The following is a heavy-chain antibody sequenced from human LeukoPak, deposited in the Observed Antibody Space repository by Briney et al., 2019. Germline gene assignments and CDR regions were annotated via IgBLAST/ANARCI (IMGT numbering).Heavy chain of an antibody. CDR1: GYTFTSYA. J-gene: IGHJ5*02. V-gene: IGHV7-4-1*02. CDR3: AGCSSTSCYTGFDP. CDR2: INTNTGNP. Sequence: ASVKVSCKASGYTFTSYAMNWVRQAPGQGLEWMGWINTNTGNPTYAQGFTGRFVFSLDTSVSTAYLQISSLKAEDTAVYYCAGCSSTSCYTGFDPWGQGTLVNVSS. D-gene: IGHD2-2*02.